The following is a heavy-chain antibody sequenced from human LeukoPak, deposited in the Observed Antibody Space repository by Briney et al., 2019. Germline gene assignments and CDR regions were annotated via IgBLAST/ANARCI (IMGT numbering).Heavy chain of an antibody. D-gene: IGHD4/OR15-4a*01. V-gene: IGHV3-23*01. CDR1: GFTFGTNG. CDR2: NTGSGAT. Sequence: GGSLRLSCAASGFTFGTNGMSWVRRAPGKGLEWVASNTGSGATYYADSVKGRFTISRDISKNTLYLQTDSLRAEDTALYFCAKGTISFDSWGQGTLVTVSS. CDR3: AKGTISFDS. J-gene: IGHJ4*02.